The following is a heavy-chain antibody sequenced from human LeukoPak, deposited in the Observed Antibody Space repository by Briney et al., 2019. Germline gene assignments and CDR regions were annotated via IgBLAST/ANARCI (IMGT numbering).Heavy chain of an antibody. D-gene: IGHD6-13*01. CDR1: GFTFSSYS. CDR3: AKGLGIAAAGEVEDY. V-gene: IGHV3-21*04. Sequence: GGSLRLSCAASGFTFSSYSMNWVRQAPGKGLEWVSSISSSSSYIYYADSVKGRFTISRDNAKNSLYLQMNSLRAEDTALYYCAKGLGIAAAGEVEDYWGQGTLVTVSS. J-gene: IGHJ4*02. CDR2: ISSSSSYI.